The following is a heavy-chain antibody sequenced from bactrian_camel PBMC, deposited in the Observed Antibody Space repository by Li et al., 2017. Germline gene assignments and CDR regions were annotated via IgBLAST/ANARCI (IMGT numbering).Heavy chain of an antibody. Sequence: HVQLVESGGGSVQDGGSLKLSCIAAPKYPTSTHCMAWFRQGAGKQREAVATTYTGVGYGRTWYADSVKDRFTISKDSDENTLYLRMINVKPADTAMYYCAAEAGHDCYEVTKGGRDFGYWGQGTQVTVS. V-gene: IGHV3S1*01. CDR1: KYPTSTHC. CDR2: TYTGVGYGRT. D-gene: IGHD3*01. CDR3: AAEAGHDCYEVTKGGRDFGY. J-gene: IGHJ6*01.